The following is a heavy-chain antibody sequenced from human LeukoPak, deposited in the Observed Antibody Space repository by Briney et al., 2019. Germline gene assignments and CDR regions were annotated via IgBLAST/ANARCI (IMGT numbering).Heavy chain of an antibody. D-gene: IGHD1-26*01. Sequence: ASVKVSCKASGGTFSSYAISWVRQAPGQGLEWMGWISAYNGNTNYAQKLQGRVTMTTDTSTSTAYMELRSLRSDDTAVYYCARAVGYYFDYWGQGTLVTVSS. CDR3: ARAVGYYFDY. CDR2: ISAYNGNT. J-gene: IGHJ4*02. V-gene: IGHV1-18*01. CDR1: GGTFSSYA.